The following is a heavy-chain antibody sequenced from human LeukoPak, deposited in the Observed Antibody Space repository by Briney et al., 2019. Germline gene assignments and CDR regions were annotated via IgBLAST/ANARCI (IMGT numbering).Heavy chain of an antibody. D-gene: IGHD2-2*01. CDR3: ARERSQENRPYCSSTSCPNWFDP. V-gene: IGHV1-69*13. Sequence: SSVKVSCKASGGTFSSYAISWVRQAPGQGLEWTGGIIPIFGTANYAQKFQGRVTITADESTSTAYLELRSLRSEDTAVYYCARERSQENRPYCSSTSCPNWFDPWGQGTLVTVS. CDR2: IIPIFGTA. J-gene: IGHJ5*02. CDR1: GGTFSSYA.